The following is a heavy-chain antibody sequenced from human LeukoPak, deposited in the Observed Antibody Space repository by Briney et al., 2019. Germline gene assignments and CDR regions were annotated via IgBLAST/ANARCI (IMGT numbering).Heavy chain of an antibody. D-gene: IGHD1-26*01. Sequence: SETLSLTCTVSGGSISSGDYYWSWIRQPPGKGLEWIGYIYYSGSTYYNPSLKSRVTISVDTSKNQFSLKLSSVTAADTAVYYCARDIVVDSSHYGMDVWGQGTTVTVSS. CDR3: ARDIVVDSSHYGMDV. CDR2: IYYSGST. J-gene: IGHJ6*02. CDR1: GGSISSGDYY. V-gene: IGHV4-30-4*01.